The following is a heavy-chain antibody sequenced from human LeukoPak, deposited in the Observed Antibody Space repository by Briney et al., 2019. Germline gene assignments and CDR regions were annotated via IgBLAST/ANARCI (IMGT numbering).Heavy chain of an antibody. Sequence: ASVKVSCKASGYTFTSYYMHWVRQAPGQGLEWMGIINPSGGSTSYAQKFQGRVTMTRDTSTSTVYMELSSLRSEDTAVYYCARDGEQQLVHGYYYYYMDVWGKGTTVTVSS. CDR1: GYTFTSYY. J-gene: IGHJ6*03. V-gene: IGHV1-46*01. CDR2: INPSGGST. CDR3: ARDGEQQLVHGYYYYYMDV. D-gene: IGHD6-13*01.